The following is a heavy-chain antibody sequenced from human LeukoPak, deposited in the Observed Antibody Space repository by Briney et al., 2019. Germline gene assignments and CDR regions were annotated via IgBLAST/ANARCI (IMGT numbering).Heavy chain of an antibody. CDR2: MYSGGST. J-gene: IGHJ3*02. CDR3: ARDFLTNTFDI. D-gene: IGHD2-8*01. Sequence: GGSLRLSCAGSGFTVSSNYMSWVRQAPGKGLEWGSLMYSGGSTYYADSVKGRFTISRDKSKNTLYLQMNSLRAGDTAVYYCARDFLTNTFDIWGQGTMVTVSS. V-gene: IGHV3-66*01. CDR1: GFTVSSNY.